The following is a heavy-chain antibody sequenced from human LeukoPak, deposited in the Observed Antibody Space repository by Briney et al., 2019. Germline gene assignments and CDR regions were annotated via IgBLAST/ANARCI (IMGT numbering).Heavy chain of an antibody. CDR2: INPNSGNR. D-gene: IGHD3-22*01. Sequence: ASVTVSCKTSGYTFTSLDINWVRQATGQGLEWMGWINPNSGNRGYAQQFQGRVTITRDTSIRTAYMELTNLRSEDTAVYYCYYDSSGFDYWGQGTLVTVSS. J-gene: IGHJ4*02. CDR3: YYDSSGFDY. V-gene: IGHV1-8*03. CDR1: GYTFTSLD.